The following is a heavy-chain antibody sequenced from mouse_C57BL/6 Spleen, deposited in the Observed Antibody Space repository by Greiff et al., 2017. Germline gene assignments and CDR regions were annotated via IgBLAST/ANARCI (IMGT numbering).Heavy chain of an antibody. CDR3: ARGEVTGPFAY. CDR2: IYPGDGDT. D-gene: IGHD2-1*01. CDR1: GYAFSSYW. V-gene: IGHV1-80*01. Sequence: VHLVESGAELVKPGASVKISCKASGYAFSSYWMNWVKQRPGKGLEWIGQIYPGDGDTNYNGKFKGKATLTADKSSSTAYMQLSSLTSEDSAVYFCARGEVTGPFAYWGQGTLVTVSA. J-gene: IGHJ3*01.